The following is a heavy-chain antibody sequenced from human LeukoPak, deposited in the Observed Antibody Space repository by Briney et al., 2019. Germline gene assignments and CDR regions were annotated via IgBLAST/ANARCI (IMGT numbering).Heavy chain of an antibody. J-gene: IGHJ4*02. CDR3: ARHSHFGSSPDY. Sequence: ASVKVSCKASGYTFTGYYMHWVRQAPGQGLEWMGWINPNSGGTNYAQKFQGRVTMTRDTSISTAYLQWSSLKASDTAMYYCARHSHFGSSPDYWGQGTLVTVSS. D-gene: IGHD6-6*01. V-gene: IGHV1-2*02. CDR1: GYTFTGYY. CDR2: INPNSGGT.